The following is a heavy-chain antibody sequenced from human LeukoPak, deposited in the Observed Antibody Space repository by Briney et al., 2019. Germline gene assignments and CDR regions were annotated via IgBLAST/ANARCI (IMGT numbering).Heavy chain of an antibody. CDR1: DGSISSFY. Sequence: PSETLSLTCSVSDGSISSFYWSWIRQPPGKGLEWIGYIHYTGSTNFNPSLRGRVTISADTSKNQFSLKLSSVTAADTAVYYCARESRSGYSFDYWGQGTLVTVSS. J-gene: IGHJ4*02. V-gene: IGHV4-59*12. CDR2: IHYTGST. D-gene: IGHD3-22*01. CDR3: ARESRSGYSFDY.